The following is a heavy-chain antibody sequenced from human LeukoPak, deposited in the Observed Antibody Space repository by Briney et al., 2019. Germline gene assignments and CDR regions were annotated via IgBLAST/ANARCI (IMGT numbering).Heavy chain of an antibody. J-gene: IGHJ3*02. V-gene: IGHV3-23*01. Sequence: PGGSLRLSCAASGFTFSSYAMSWVRQAPGKGLEWVSAISGSGGSTYYADSVKGRFTISRGNSKNTLYLQMNSLRAEDTAVYYCAKDGGGLDSSGWYKAFDIWGQGTMVTVSS. CDR3: AKDGGGLDSSGWYKAFDI. CDR2: ISGSGGST. CDR1: GFTFSSYA. D-gene: IGHD6-19*01.